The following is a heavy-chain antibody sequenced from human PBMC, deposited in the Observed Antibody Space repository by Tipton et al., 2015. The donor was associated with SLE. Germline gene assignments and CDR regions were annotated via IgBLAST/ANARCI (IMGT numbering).Heavy chain of an antibody. J-gene: IGHJ4*02. D-gene: IGHD6-19*01. Sequence: SLRLSCAASGFTFSSYAMSWVRQAPGKGLEWVSVIYGGGSTYYADSVKGRFTISRDNSKNTLYLQMNSLRAEDTAVYYCAKGGGAVAGTSYFDYWGQGTLDTVSS. CDR3: AKGGGAVAGTSYFDY. V-gene: IGHV3-23*03. CDR2: IYGGGST. CDR1: GFTFSSYA.